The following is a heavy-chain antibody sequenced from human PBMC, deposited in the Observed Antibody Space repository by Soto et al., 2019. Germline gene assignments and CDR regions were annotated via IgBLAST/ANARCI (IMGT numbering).Heavy chain of an antibody. Sequence: PSETLSLTCTVSGGSISSGPYSWGWIRQPPGEGLEWIGTFHYSESTSYNPSLKSRVTISVDTSKNQFSLKLSSVTAADTAVYYCARVPAPWGQGTLVTVSS. CDR3: ARVPAP. CDR2: FHYSEST. J-gene: IGHJ5*02. V-gene: IGHV4-39*07. CDR1: GGSISSGPYS.